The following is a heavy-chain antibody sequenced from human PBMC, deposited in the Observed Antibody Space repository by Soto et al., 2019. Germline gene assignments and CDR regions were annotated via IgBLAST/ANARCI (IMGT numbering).Heavy chain of an antibody. CDR2: IYHGWST. V-gene: IGHV4-38-2*01. J-gene: IGHJ5*02. Sequence: SETLSLTCAVSGYSISSGYYWGWLRQPPGKGLEWIGSIYHGWSTYYNPSLNSRVTLSIDMTNNHVSLILNSVTAADTAVYYCARVGPWVPYYYDSSPYTFENWFDPWGQGTLVTVSS. CDR3: ARVGPWVPYYYDSSPYTFENWFDP. CDR1: GYSISSGYY. D-gene: IGHD3-22*01.